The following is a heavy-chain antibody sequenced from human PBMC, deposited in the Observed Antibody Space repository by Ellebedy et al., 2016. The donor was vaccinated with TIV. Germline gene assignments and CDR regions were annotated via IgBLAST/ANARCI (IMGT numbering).Heavy chain of an antibody. D-gene: IGHD6-13*01. CDR2: ISAYNGNT. CDR1: GYTFTSYG. Sequence: AASVKVSCKASGYTFTSYGISWVRQAPGQGLEWMGWISAYNGNTNYAQKLQGRVTMTTDTSTSTAYMELRSLRSDDTAVYYCARDLSIAAAGSNFDYWGQGTLVTVSS. J-gene: IGHJ4*02. CDR3: ARDLSIAAAGSNFDY. V-gene: IGHV1-18*04.